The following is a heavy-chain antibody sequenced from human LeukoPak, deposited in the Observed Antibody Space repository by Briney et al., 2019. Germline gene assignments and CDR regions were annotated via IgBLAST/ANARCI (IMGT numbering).Heavy chain of an antibody. Sequence: SETLSLTCTVSGGSISSSSYYWGWIRQPPGKGLEWIGSIYYSGSTYYNPSLKSRVTISVDTSKNQFSLKLSSVTAADTAVYYCAGYPTFYGDYRVSGYFDLWGRGTLVTVSS. CDR3: AGYPTFYGDYRVSGYFDL. CDR1: GGSISSSSYY. J-gene: IGHJ2*01. D-gene: IGHD4-17*01. V-gene: IGHV4-39*07. CDR2: IYYSGST.